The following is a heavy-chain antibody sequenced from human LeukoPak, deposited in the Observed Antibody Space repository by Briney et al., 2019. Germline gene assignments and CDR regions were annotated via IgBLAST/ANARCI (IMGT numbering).Heavy chain of an antibody. CDR3: ARANFLYCSSSTCLFDY. Sequence: ASVKVSCKASGYTFTDYYMHWVRQAPGQGFEWRGWINPNDGDTNYAQKFQGRVTMTRDTSISTAHMEVSRLRSDDTAVYYCARANFLYCSSSTCLFDYWGQGTLVTVSS. D-gene: IGHD2-2*01. J-gene: IGHJ4*02. V-gene: IGHV1-2*02. CDR1: GYTFTDYY. CDR2: INPNDGDT.